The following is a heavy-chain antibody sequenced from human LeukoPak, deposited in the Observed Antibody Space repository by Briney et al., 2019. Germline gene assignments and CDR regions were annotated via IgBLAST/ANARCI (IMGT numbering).Heavy chain of an antibody. CDR1: GFTVSTNY. Sequence: GGSLRLSCAASGFTVSTNYMSWVRQAPGKGLDWVSVVHSGGSTYYADSVKGRFTISRDNSKNTLYLQMNGLRVEGTAVYYCARGGAFDVWGQGTMVTVSS. D-gene: IGHD3-16*01. CDR3: ARGGAFDV. V-gene: IGHV3-53*01. CDR2: VHSGGST. J-gene: IGHJ3*01.